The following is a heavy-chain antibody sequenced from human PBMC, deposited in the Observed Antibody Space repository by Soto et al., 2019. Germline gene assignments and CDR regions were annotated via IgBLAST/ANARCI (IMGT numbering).Heavy chain of an antibody. Sequence: QVQLQQWGAGLLKPSETLSLTCGVYGGSFSGYYWSWIRQPPGTGLEWIGEINDSGSTNYNPSLKSRVTIPVDTSKNQFRLNLSSVTAADTAVYYCARDRRRVYCSGGSCYRPKLYCMDVWGQGTTVTVSS. V-gene: IGHV4-34*01. CDR1: GGSFSGYY. CDR3: ARDRRRVYCSGGSCYRPKLYCMDV. CDR2: INDSGST. J-gene: IGHJ6*02. D-gene: IGHD2-15*01.